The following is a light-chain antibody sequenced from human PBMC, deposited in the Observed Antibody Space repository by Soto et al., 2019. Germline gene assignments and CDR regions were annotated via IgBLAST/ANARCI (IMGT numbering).Light chain of an antibody. Sequence: QSVVTQEPSLTVSPGGTVTLTCASSTGAVTSLYFPNWFQQKPGQAPRPLINSTDNKYSWTPARFSGSLLGGKGALTLSGAQPEDEAEYYCLLYYGGVWVFGGGTKLTVL. J-gene: IGLJ3*02. CDR1: TGAVTSLYF. V-gene: IGLV7-43*01. CDR3: LLYYGGVWV. CDR2: STD.